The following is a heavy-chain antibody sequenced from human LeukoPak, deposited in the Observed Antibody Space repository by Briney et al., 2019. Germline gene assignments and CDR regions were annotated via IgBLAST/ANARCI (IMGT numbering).Heavy chain of an antibody. CDR3: AKDRVIAAAGAHIHYFDY. Sequence: GGSLRLSCAASGFTFSGYAMSWVRQAPGKGLAWVSAISGSGGSTFYADSVKGRFTISRDNSKNTLYLQMNSLRAEDTAMYYCAKDRVIAAAGAHIHYFDYWGQGTLVTVSS. V-gene: IGHV3-23*01. D-gene: IGHD6-13*01. CDR1: GFTFSGYA. J-gene: IGHJ4*02. CDR2: ISGSGGST.